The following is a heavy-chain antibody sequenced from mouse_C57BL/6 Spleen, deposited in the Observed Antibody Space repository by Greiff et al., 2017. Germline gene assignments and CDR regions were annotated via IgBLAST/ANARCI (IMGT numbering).Heavy chain of an antibody. V-gene: IGHV1-62-2*01. CDR2: FYPGSGSI. J-gene: IGHJ4*01. D-gene: IGHD1-1*01. CDR1: GYTFTEYT. CDR3: ARHEEGYYYGSSYAMDY. Sequence: QVQLKESGAELVKPGASVKLSCKASGYTFTEYTIHWVKQRSGQGLEWIGWFYPGSGSIKYNEKFKDKATLTADKSSSTVYMELSRLTSEASAVYFCARHEEGYYYGSSYAMDYWGQGTSVTVSS.